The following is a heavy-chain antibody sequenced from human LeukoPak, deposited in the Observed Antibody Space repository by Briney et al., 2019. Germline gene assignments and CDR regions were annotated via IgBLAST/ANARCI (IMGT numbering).Heavy chain of an antibody. V-gene: IGHV4-31*03. CDR3: ARKGSPGYSYGNGHDY. J-gene: IGHJ4*01. Sequence: SETLSLTCTVSGGSISSGGYYWSWIRQHPGKGLEWIGYIYYSGSTYYNPSLKSRVTISVDTSKNQFSLKLSSVTAADTAVYYCARKGSPGYSYGNGHDYWGQGTLVTVSS. CDR2: IYYSGST. CDR1: GGSISSGGYY. D-gene: IGHD5-18*01.